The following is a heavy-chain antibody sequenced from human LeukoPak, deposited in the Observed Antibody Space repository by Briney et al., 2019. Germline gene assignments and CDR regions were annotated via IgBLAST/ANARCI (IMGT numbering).Heavy chain of an antibody. Sequence: GGSLRLSCAASGFTFSSYTMNWVRQAPGKGLQWISYFSGTSDDIYYADSVKGRFTISRDNAKNSLYLQMNSLGAEDTAVYYCASAFYDSSGYYYDAFDMWGQGTMVTVSS. CDR1: GFTFSSYT. V-gene: IGHV3-48*01. CDR3: ASAFYDSSGYYYDAFDM. D-gene: IGHD3-22*01. J-gene: IGHJ3*02. CDR2: FSGTSDDI.